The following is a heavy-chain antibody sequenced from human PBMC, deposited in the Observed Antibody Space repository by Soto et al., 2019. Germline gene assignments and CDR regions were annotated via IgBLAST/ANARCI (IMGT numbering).Heavy chain of an antibody. CDR1: GFTFSNAW. CDR2: IKSKTDGGTT. V-gene: IGHV3-15*01. D-gene: IGHD3-3*01. CDR3: TTPRGTIFGVVNLAFDI. Sequence: GGSLRLSCAASGFTFSNAWMSWVRQAPGKGLEWVGRIKSKTDGGTTDYAAPVKGRFTISRDDSKNTLYLQMNSLKTEDTAVYYCTTPRGTIFGVVNLAFDIWGQGTMVTVSS. J-gene: IGHJ3*02.